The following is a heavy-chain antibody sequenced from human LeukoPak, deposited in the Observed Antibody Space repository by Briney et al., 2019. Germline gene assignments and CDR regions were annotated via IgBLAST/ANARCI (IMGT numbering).Heavy chain of an antibody. CDR1: GYTFTGYY. V-gene: IGHV1-2*02. D-gene: IGHD2-2*01. CDR2: INPNSGGT. Sequence: ASVKVSCKASGYTFTGYYMHWVRQAPGQGLEWMGWINPNSGGTNYAQKFQGRVTMIRDTSISTAYMELSRLRSDDTAVYYCAREGSSTRYWFDPWGQGTLVTVSS. CDR3: AREGSSTRYWFDP. J-gene: IGHJ5*02.